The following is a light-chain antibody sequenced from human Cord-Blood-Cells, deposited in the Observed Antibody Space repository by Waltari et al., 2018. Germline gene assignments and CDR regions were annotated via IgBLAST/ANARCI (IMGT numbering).Light chain of an antibody. J-gene: IGLJ3*02. CDR2: EVS. Sequence: QSALTQPPSASGSPGQSVTISCPGTSSDVGGYNHVSWYQPHPGKAPKLMIYEVSKRPSGVPDRFSGSKSGNTASLTVSGLQAEDEADYYCSSYAGSNNLVFGGGTKLTVL. CDR1: SSDVGGYNH. V-gene: IGLV2-8*01. CDR3: SSYAGSNNLV.